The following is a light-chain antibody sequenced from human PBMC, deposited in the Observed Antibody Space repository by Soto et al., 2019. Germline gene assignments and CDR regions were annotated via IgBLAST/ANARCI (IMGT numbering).Light chain of an antibody. Sequence: QSVLTQPPSASGFPGQSVTISCTGTGSDVGNYNYVSWYRQLPGKAPKLLIYEVTKRPSGVPDRFSGSKSGNTASLTVSGLQAEDEADYYCSSYAGNNNLLFGGGTKLTVL. CDR3: SSYAGNNNLL. J-gene: IGLJ3*02. CDR2: EVT. V-gene: IGLV2-8*01. CDR1: GSDVGNYNY.